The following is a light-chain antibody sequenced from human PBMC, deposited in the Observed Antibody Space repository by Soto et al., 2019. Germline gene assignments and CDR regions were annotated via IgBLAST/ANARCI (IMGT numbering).Light chain of an antibody. J-gene: IGKJ1*01. V-gene: IGKV3D-15*01. Sequence: ERVMTQSPATLSVSPGERATLSCRASQSVSSNLAWYQQKPGQAPRLLIYGASNRATGIPDRFSGGGSGTEFTLTISSLQSEDFAVYYCQQYNNWPWTFGHGTKVDIK. CDR3: QQYNNWPWT. CDR2: GAS. CDR1: QSVSSN.